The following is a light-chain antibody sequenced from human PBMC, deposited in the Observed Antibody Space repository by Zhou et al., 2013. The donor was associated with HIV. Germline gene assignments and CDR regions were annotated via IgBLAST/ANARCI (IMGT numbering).Light chain of an antibody. CDR2: LGS. V-gene: IGKV2-28*01. CDR1: QSLLHSNGYNY. J-gene: IGKJ2*01. Sequence: DIVMTQSPLSLPVTPGEPASISCRSSQSLLHSNGYNYLDWYLQKPGQSPQLLIYLGSNRASGVPDRFSGSGSGTNFTLKISRVRLRMLGFITVMQGTHWPVKYTFGQGTKLEIK. CDR3: MQGTHWPVKYT.